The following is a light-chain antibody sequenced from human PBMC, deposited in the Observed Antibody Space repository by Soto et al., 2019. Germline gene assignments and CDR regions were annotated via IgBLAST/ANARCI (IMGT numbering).Light chain of an antibody. CDR1: QSVSSSY. CDR2: GAS. Sequence: EIVLTQSPGTLSLSPGERATLSCRASQSVSSSYLAWYQQKPGQAPRLLIYGASSRATGIPDRFSGSGSGTDFTLTSSRLEPEDFAVYYCQQYGSSLMYTFGQGTKLDLK. CDR3: QQYGSSLMYT. J-gene: IGKJ2*01. V-gene: IGKV3-20*01.